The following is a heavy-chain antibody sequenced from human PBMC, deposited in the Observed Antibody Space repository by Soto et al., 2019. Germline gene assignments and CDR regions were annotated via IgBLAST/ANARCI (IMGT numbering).Heavy chain of an antibody. V-gene: IGHV4-59*08. CDR1: GASISSSY. Sequence: QVQLQESGPGLVKPSETLSLTCAVSGASISSSYWIWIRQPPGKGLEYIAYTYVTRSPGYNPSLTRRLSMSGDTSKNQFSLRLRSVTATDMALYYCAIHSPRHGGDWFAPWGQGTLVTVSS. J-gene: IGHJ5*02. D-gene: IGHD3-10*01. CDR2: TYVTRSP. CDR3: AIHSPRHGGDWFAP.